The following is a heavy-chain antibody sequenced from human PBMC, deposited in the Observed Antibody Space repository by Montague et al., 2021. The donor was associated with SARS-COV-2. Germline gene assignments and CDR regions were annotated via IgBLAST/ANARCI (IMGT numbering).Heavy chain of an antibody. CDR1: GGTFSSYA. CDR2: IIPILGIA. Sequence: SVMVSCKASGGTFSSYAISWVRQAPGQGLEWMGRIIPILGIANYAQKFQGRVTITADKSTSTAYMELSSLRSEDTAVYYCARGGMGGYDPFDYWGQGTLVTVSS. CDR3: ARGGMGGYDPFDY. D-gene: IGHD5-12*01. J-gene: IGHJ4*02. V-gene: IGHV1-69*04.